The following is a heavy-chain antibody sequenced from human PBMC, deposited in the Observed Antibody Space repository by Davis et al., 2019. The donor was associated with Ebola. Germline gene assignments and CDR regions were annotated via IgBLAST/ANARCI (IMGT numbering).Heavy chain of an antibody. CDR3: ARDSSKLVGASDFDY. Sequence: GESLKISCAASGFTFNSYNINWVRQAPGKGLEWVSSISSSSNYIYYADSMKGRFTISRDNAKNSLYLQMNSLRAEDTAVYYCARDSSKLVGASDFDYWGQGTLVTVSS. D-gene: IGHD1-26*01. J-gene: IGHJ4*02. V-gene: IGHV3-21*04. CDR1: GFTFNSYN. CDR2: ISSSSNYI.